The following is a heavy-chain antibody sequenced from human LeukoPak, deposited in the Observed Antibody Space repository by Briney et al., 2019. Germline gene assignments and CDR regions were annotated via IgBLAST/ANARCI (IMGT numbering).Heavy chain of an antibody. CDR1: GGSISSGASD. J-gene: IGHJ2*01. V-gene: IGHV4-31*03. D-gene: IGHD3-22*01. CDR2: INHSGST. CDR3: ARAARQGFTMIVVPFFYFDL. Sequence: SETLSLTCTVSGGSISSGASDWGWIRQHPKRGLEWVGYINHSGSTYYNPSLGSRRTMSVDTSKNQFSMKLSSVTAADSAVYYCARAARQGFTMIVVPFFYFDLWGRGTLVTVSS.